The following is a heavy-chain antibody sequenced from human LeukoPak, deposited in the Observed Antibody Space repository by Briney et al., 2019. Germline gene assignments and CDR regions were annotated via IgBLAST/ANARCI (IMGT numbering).Heavy chain of an antibody. D-gene: IGHD6-13*01. Sequence: GGSLRLSCAASGFTFSNYWMTWVRQAPGKGLEWVANIKQDGSEKYYVDSVKGRFTISRDNTKNSLYLQMNSLRAEDTAVYYCARILSAAGAFDIWGQGTVVTVSS. CDR3: ARILSAAGAFDI. CDR1: GFTFSNYW. J-gene: IGHJ3*02. CDR2: IKQDGSEK. V-gene: IGHV3-7*01.